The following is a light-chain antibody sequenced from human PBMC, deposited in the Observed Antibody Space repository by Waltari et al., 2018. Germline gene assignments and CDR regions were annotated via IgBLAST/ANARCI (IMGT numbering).Light chain of an antibody. CDR1: QSISSY. J-gene: IGKJ1*01. V-gene: IGKV1-39*01. CDR2: AAS. Sequence: DIQMTQSPSSLSASVGDRVTITCRASQSISSYLNWYQQKPGQAPKLLIYAASMWQSGVPSRFSGSGSGTDFTLTISSLQPEDFATYYCQQSYSTLTWTFGQGTKVEIK. CDR3: QQSYSTLTWT.